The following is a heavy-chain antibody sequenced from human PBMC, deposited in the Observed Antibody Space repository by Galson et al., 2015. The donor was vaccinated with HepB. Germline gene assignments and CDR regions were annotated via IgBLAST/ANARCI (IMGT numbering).Heavy chain of an antibody. V-gene: IGHV3-30-3*01. CDR3: AREGFTADYYMDV. CDR2: ISYDGSNK. Sequence: SLRLSCAASGFTFSSYAMHWVRQAPGKGLEWVAVISYDGSNKYYADSVKGRFTISRDNSKNTLYLQMNSLRAEDTAVYYCAREGFTADYYMDVWGKGTTVTDSS. J-gene: IGHJ6*03. CDR1: GFTFSSYA. D-gene: IGHD5-18*01.